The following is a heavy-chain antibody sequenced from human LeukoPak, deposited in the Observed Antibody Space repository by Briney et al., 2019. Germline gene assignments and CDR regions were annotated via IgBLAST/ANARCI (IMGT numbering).Heavy chain of an antibody. Sequence: SETLSLTCTVSGGSISSSSYYWGWIRQPPGKGLEWIGSIYYSGSTYYNPSLKSRVTISVDTSKNQFSLKLSSVTAADTAVYYCARVGLGGSYRFDYWGQGTLVTVYS. CDR1: GGSISSSSYY. J-gene: IGHJ4*02. V-gene: IGHV4-39*07. D-gene: IGHD1-26*01. CDR3: ARVGLGGSYRFDY. CDR2: IYYSGST.